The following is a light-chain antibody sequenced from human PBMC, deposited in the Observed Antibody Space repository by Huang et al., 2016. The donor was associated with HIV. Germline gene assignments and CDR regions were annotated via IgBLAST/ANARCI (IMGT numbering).Light chain of an antibody. CDR2: KAS. CDR3: QQYSSDWT. CDR1: QSISRW. V-gene: IGKV1-5*03. Sequence: DIQMTQSPSTLSASVGDRVTITCRASQSISRWLAWYQQKPGQAPKLLIYKASKLQSGVPSRVGGSGSGTEFTLTISSLQPDDFAIYYCQQYSSDWTFGQGTKVEIK. J-gene: IGKJ1*01.